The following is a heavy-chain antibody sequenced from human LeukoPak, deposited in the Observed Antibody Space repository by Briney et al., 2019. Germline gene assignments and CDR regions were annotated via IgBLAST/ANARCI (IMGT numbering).Heavy chain of an antibody. Sequence: ASVKVSCKASGYTFTSYDINWVRQATGQGLEWMGWMNPNSGNTGYAQNFQGRVTIARNTSISTAYMELSSTRSEDTAAYYCARSHYSSSWYFSSRDYYYYYDRHVWGKGTTVTVSS. CDR1: GYTFTSYD. CDR2: MNPNSGNT. V-gene: IGHV1-8*01. J-gene: IGHJ6*03. CDR3: ARSHYSSSWYFSSRDYYYYYDRHV. D-gene: IGHD6-13*01.